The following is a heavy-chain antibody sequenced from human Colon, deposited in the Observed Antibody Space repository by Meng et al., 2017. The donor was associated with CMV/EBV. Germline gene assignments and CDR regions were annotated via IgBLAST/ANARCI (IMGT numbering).Heavy chain of an antibody. CDR2: IYWDDDK. V-gene: IGHV2-5*02. Sequence: HITLKESAPALVKPTQTLTLPCTFFGFSLNTYEVGVGWFRQPPGKAPEWLALIYWDDDKRYRSSLGNRLTLTHDASKNQVVLTMTDMDPVDTATYYCAHKSLPAAFFDYWSQGTLVTVSS. J-gene: IGHJ4*02. CDR3: AHKSLPAAFFDY. CDR1: GFSLNTYEVG. D-gene: IGHD2-2*01.